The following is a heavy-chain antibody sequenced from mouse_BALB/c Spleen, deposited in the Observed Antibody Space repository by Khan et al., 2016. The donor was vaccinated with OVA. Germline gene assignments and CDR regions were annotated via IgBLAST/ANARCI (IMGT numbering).Heavy chain of an antibody. J-gene: IGHJ4*01. CDR1: GYTFTSYV. Sequence: VRLQQSGPELVKPGASVQMSCKASGYTFTSYVMHWVKQKPGPGLEWIGYINPYNDGSKYNEKFKGKATLTSYKSSRSSYMELGSLPSHDSAVYDCASRSSYYYAMDYWGQGTSVTVSS. V-gene: IGHV1S136*01. D-gene: IGHD1-1*01. CDR3: ASRSSYYYAMDY. CDR2: INPYNDGS.